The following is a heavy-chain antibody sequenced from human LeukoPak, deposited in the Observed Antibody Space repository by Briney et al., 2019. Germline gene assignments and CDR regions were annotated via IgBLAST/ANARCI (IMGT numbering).Heavy chain of an antibody. CDR2: ISHSGMT. D-gene: IGHD1-26*01. V-gene: IGHV4-38-2*02. J-gene: IGHJ4*02. CDR3: TRRISSGSYCDY. CDR1: GYSITSGFF. Sequence: TSETLSLTCTVSGYSITSGFFWGWIRQPPGQGLEWIGSISHSGMTYHNPSLKSRVTMSVDTSKNQFSLELSSVTAADTAVYYCTRRISSGSYCDYWGQGSLVTVSS.